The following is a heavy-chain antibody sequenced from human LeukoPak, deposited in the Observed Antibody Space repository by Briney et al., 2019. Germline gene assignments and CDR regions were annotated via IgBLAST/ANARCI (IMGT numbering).Heavy chain of an antibody. CDR3: ARARIAARPDWFDP. CDR1: GYTFTGYY. Sequence: ASVKVSCKASGYTFTGYYMHWVRQSPGQGLEWMRWINPNSGGTNYAQKFQGRVTMTRDTSISTAYMELSRLRSDDTAVYYCARARIAARPDWFDPWGQGTLVTVSS. CDR2: INPNSGGT. J-gene: IGHJ5*02. V-gene: IGHV1-2*02. D-gene: IGHD6-6*01.